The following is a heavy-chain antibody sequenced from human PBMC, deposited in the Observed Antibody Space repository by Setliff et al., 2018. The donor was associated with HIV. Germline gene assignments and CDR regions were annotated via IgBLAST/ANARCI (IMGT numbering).Heavy chain of an antibody. D-gene: IGHD2-21*02. CDR1: GGSISSGAYY. V-gene: IGHV4-31*03. CDR2: IYYSGST. Sequence: TSETLSLTCTLSGGSISSGAYYWTWIRQHPGKGLEWIGYIYYSGSTYYNPSLKSRLTISLDTSSNQFSLRLSSVTAADTAMYYCTRDRSDFHYHGMDVWGQGTTVTVSS. CDR3: TRDRSDFHYHGMDV. J-gene: IGHJ6*02.